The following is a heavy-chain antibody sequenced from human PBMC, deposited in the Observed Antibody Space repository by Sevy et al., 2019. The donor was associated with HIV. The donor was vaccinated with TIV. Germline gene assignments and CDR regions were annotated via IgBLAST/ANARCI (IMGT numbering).Heavy chain of an antibody. D-gene: IGHD2-15*01. Sequence: ASVKVSCKASGYTFISYGITWVRQAPGQGLEWMGWISAYNGNTNYAQKTQGRVTMTTDTSTSTAYMELRSLISDDTAVYYCARPYCSGGSCYGCYFDYWGQGTLVTVSS. V-gene: IGHV1-18*01. J-gene: IGHJ4*02. CDR3: ARPYCSGGSCYGCYFDY. CDR1: GYTFISYG. CDR2: ISAYNGNT.